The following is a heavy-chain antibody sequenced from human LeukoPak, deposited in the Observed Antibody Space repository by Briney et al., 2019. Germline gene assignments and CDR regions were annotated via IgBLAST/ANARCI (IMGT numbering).Heavy chain of an antibody. D-gene: IGHD3-10*01. CDR3: ASLVMVRGLPDAFDI. V-gene: IGHV4-39*01. J-gene: IGHJ3*02. CDR2: IYYSGST. Sequence: PSETLSLTCTVSGGSISSSSYYWGWIRQPPGKGLEWIGSIYYSGSTYYNPSLKSRVTISVDTSKNQFSLKLSSVTAADTAVYYCASLVMVRGLPDAFDIWGQGTMVTVSS. CDR1: GGSISSSSYY.